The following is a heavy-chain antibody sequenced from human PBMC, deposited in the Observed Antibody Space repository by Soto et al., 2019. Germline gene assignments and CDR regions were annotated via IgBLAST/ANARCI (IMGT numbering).Heavy chain of an antibody. D-gene: IGHD6-19*01. CDR2: IYYSEST. J-gene: IGHJ4*02. CDR1: GGSISSYY. Sequence: SETLSLACTVSGGSISSYYWSWIRQPPGKGVEWIGYIYYSESTNYNPSLKSRVTISVDTSKNQFSLKLSSVTAADTAVYYCARERAYSSGWTGFDYWGQGTLVTVSS. V-gene: IGHV4-59*01. CDR3: ARERAYSSGWTGFDY.